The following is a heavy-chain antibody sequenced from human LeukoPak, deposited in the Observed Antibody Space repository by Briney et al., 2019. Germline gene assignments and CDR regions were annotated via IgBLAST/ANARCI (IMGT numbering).Heavy chain of an antibody. V-gene: IGHV1-18*01. CDR2: ISAYNGNT. CDR3: ARHLGIAVAGTADY. CDR1: GYTFTSYG. Sequence: ASVKVSCKGSGYTFTSYGISWVRQAPGQGLEWMGWISAYNGNTNYAQRLQGRVTMTTDTSTSTAYMELRSLRSDDTAVYYCARHLGIAVAGTADYWGQGTLGTVSS. J-gene: IGHJ4*02. D-gene: IGHD6-19*01.